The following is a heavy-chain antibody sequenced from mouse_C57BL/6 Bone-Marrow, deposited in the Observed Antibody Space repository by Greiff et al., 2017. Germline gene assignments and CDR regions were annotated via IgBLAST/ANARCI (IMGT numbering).Heavy chain of an antibody. J-gene: IGHJ2*01. CDR2: INPSSGYT. CDR3: ATFYDGYYGFDY. D-gene: IGHD2-3*01. Sequence: VQVVESGAELAKPGASVKLSCKASGYTFTSYWMHWVKQRPGQGLEWIGYINPSSGYTKYNQKFKDKATLTADKSSSTAYMQLSRRTYEDSAVYYCATFYDGYYGFDYWGQGTTLTFSS. CDR1: GYTFTSYW. V-gene: IGHV1-7*01.